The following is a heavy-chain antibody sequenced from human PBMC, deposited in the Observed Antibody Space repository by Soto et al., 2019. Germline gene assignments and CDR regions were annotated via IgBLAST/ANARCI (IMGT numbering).Heavy chain of an antibody. CDR2: IYPGDSDT. CDR1: GYSFTSYW. D-gene: IGHD2-2*01. CDR3: ARHCSSTSCYPHYYYGMDV. J-gene: IGHJ6*02. Sequence: PGESLKISCKGSGYSFTSYWIGWVRQMPGKGLEWMGIIYPGDSDTRYSPSFQGQVTISADKSISTAYLQWSSLKASDTAMYYCARHCSSTSCYPHYYYGMDVWGQGTTVTVSS. V-gene: IGHV5-51*01.